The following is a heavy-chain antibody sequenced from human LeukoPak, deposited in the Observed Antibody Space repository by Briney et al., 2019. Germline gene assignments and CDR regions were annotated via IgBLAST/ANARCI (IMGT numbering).Heavy chain of an antibody. D-gene: IGHD6-13*01. CDR2: MNPNSGNT. Sequence: ASVKVSCKASGYTFTSYDINWVRQATGQGLEWMGWMNPNSGNTGYAQKFQGRVTITRNTSISTAYMELSSLRSEDTAVYYCVSRGSSSWYYFDYWGQGTLVTVSS. V-gene: IGHV1-8*03. J-gene: IGHJ4*02. CDR3: VSRGSSSWYYFDY. CDR1: GYTFTSYD.